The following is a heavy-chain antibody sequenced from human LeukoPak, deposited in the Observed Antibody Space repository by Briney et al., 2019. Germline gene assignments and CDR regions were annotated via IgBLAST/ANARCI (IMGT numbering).Heavy chain of an antibody. CDR2: IIPIFGTA. D-gene: IGHD3-22*01. CDR1: GGTFCSYA. V-gene: IGHV1-69*13. J-gene: IGHJ4*02. CDR3: ARASEPYYYDSSGPIFDY. Sequence: SVKVCCKASGGTFCSYAVRWLRQAPGQWLELMGGIIPIFGTANYAQKFQGRVTIIADESTSTAYMELSSLRSEDTAVYCCARASEPYYYDSSGPIFDYWGQGTLVTVSS.